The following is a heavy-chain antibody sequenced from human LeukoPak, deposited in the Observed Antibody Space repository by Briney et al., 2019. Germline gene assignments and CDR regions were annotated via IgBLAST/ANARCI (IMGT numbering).Heavy chain of an antibody. CDR3: ARDLHNWNYGYYYYYMDV. D-gene: IGHD1-7*01. V-gene: IGHV1-18*01. J-gene: IGHJ6*03. CDR1: GYTFTSYG. CDR2: ISAYNGNT. Sequence: ASVKVSCKASGYTFTSYGISWVRQAPGQGLEWMGWISAYNGNTNYAQKLQGRVTMTTDTSTSTAYMELRSLRSDDTAVYYCARDLHNWNYGYYYYYMDVWGKGTTVTVSS.